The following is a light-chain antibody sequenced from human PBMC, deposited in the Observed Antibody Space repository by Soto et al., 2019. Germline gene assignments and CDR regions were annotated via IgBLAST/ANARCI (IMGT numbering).Light chain of an antibody. CDR2: GAS. CDR3: QQYNNWPLA. CDR1: QSVNNN. J-gene: IGKJ5*01. Sequence: EIVMTQSPVTLSVSPGERATLSCTASQSVNNNVAWYQQKPGQAPRLLIYGASTRATDIPARFSGSGSGTEFTLTISSLQSEDFAVYFCQQYNNWPLAFGQGTRLEIK. V-gene: IGKV3-15*01.